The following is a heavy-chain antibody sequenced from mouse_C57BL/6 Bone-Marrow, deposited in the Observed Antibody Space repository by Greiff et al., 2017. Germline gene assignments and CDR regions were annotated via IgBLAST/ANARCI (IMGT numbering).Heavy chain of an antibody. J-gene: IGHJ4*01. D-gene: IGHD2-1*01. Sequence: EVQLQQSGAELVRPGASVKLSCTASGFNIKDDYMHWVKQRPEQGLEWIGWIDPENGDTEYASKFQGKATITADTSSNTAYLQLSSLTSEDTAVYYCTYLPISQYYYAMDYWGQGTSVTVSS. CDR3: TYLPISQYYYAMDY. CDR2: IDPENGDT. CDR1: GFNIKDDY. V-gene: IGHV14-4*01.